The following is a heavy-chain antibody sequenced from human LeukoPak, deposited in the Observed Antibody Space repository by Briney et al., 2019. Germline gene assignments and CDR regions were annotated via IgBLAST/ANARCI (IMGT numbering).Heavy chain of an antibody. CDR2: ISYDGSNK. V-gene: IGHV3-30-3*01. Sequence: GGSLRLSCAASGFAFSSYAMHWVRQAPGKGLEWVAVISYDGSNKYYADSVKGRFTISRDNSKNTLYLQMNSLRAEDTAVYYCARNNWFDPWGQGTLVTVSS. J-gene: IGHJ5*02. CDR1: GFAFSSYA. CDR3: ARNNWFDP.